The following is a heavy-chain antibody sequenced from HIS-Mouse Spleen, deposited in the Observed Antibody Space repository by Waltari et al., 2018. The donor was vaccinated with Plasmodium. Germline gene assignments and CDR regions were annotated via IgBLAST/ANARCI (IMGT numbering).Heavy chain of an antibody. V-gene: IGHV3-30*01. CDR3: ARLYYDFWSGYYPYGMDV. D-gene: IGHD3-3*01. J-gene: IGHJ6*02. Sequence: VISYDGSNKYYADSVKGRFTISRDNSKNTLYLQMNSLRAEDTAVYYCARLYYDFWSGYYPYGMDVWGQGTTVTVSS. CDR2: ISYDGSNK.